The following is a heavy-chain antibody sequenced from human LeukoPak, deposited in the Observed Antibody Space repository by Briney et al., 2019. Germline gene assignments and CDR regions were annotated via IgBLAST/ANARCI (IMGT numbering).Heavy chain of an antibody. CDR3: AKGRSYYYGSGSIH. Sequence: GGSLRLSCAASGFTFSSYEMNWVRQAPGKGLEWVSAISGSGGSTYYADSVKGRFTISRDNSKNTLYLQMNSLRAEDTAVYYCAKGRSYYYGSGSIHWGQGTLVTVSS. V-gene: IGHV3-23*01. CDR2: ISGSGGST. D-gene: IGHD3-10*01. J-gene: IGHJ4*02. CDR1: GFTFSSYE.